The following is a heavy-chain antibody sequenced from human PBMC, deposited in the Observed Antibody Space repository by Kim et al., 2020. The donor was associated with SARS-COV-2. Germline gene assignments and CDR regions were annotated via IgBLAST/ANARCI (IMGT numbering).Heavy chain of an antibody. Sequence: KHYSPSLKNRLTITKDTSKNQVVLTMTNLDPVDTVTYYCAHRPHSMTFDYWGQGTLVTVSS. J-gene: IGHJ4*02. CDR3: AHRPHSMTFDY. D-gene: IGHD2-21*01. CDR2: K. V-gene: IGHV2-5*01.